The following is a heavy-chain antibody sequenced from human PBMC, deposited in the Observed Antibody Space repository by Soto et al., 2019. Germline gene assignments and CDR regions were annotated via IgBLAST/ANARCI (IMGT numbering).Heavy chain of an antibody. CDR2: IHHDGSS. J-gene: IGHJ4*02. D-gene: IGHD3-10*01. V-gene: IGHV4-4*02. CDR1: CSSISSTSW. Sequence: SATLSLTCAVSCSSISSTSWWSWVRQPPGKGLEWIGEIHHDGSSNYNPSLKSRVTISVDKSKNQFSLKVNSVTAADTAVYYCARKWFGEPHKFDYWGQGALVTVS. CDR3: ARKWFGEPHKFDY.